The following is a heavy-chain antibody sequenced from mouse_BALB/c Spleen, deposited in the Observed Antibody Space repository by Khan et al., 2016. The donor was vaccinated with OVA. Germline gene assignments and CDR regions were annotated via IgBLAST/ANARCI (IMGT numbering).Heavy chain of an antibody. J-gene: IGHJ4*01. V-gene: IGHV2-4-1*01. D-gene: IGHD1-2*01. CDR2: IWSGGNT. Sequence: VQLQESGPGLVQPSQSLSITCTVSDFSLTDFGVHWVRQSPGKSLEWLGVIWSGGNTDYNEAFISRLSISKDNSKSQVFFKMNSLQDDDTAIYYCASNGVFPYYGYGGIAYWGQGTSVTVSS. CDR1: DFSLTDFG. CDR3: ASNGVFPYYGYGGIAY.